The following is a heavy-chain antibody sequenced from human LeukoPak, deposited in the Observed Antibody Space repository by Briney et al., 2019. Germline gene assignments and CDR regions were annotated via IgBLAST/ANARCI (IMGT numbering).Heavy chain of an antibody. Sequence: GASVKVSCKASGYTFTSYAMHWVRQAPGQRLEWMGWINAGNGNTKYSQKFQGRVTITRDTSASTAYMELSSLRSEDTAVYYCARDTFNYYDSSGTVPYFDYWGQGTLVTVSS. V-gene: IGHV1-3*01. CDR1: GYTFTSYA. CDR2: INAGNGNT. D-gene: IGHD3-22*01. J-gene: IGHJ4*02. CDR3: ARDTFNYYDSSGTVPYFDY.